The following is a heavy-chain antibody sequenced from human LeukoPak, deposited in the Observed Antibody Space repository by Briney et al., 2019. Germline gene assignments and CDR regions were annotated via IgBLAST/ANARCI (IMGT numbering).Heavy chain of an antibody. CDR3: ARYVWGSQREDY. CDR1: GYTFTSYD. J-gene: IGHJ4*02. D-gene: IGHD3-16*01. V-gene: IGHV1-8*01. CDR2: MNPNSGNT. Sequence: GASVKVSCKASGYTFTSYDINWVRQATGQGLEWMGWMNPNSGNTGYAQKFQGRVTMTRNTSISTAYMELSRLRSEDTAVYYCARYVWGSQREDYWGQGTLVTVSS.